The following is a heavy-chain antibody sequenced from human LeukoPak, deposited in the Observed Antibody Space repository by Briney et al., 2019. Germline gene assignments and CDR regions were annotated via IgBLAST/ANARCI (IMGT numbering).Heavy chain of an antibody. V-gene: IGHV3-23*01. D-gene: IGHD3-10*01. J-gene: IGHJ4*02. Sequence: AGGSLRLPCAASGFTFSSYAMSWVRQAPGKGLEWVSAISGSAGSTYYADPVKGRFTISRDNFKNTLSLQMNSLRAEDTAVYYCARCQRSGLERGVAFDYWGQGTLVTVAS. CDR2: ISGSAGST. CDR1: GFTFSSYA. CDR3: ARCQRSGLERGVAFDY.